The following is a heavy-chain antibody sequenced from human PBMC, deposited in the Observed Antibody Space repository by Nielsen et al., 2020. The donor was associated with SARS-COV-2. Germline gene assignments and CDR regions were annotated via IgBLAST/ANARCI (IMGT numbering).Heavy chain of an antibody. V-gene: IGHV3-53*01. D-gene: IGHD4-23*01. J-gene: IGHJ4*02. CDR1: GFTVSSNY. CDR3: ARDSYGGNGYFDY. Sequence: GESLKISCAASGFTVSSNYMSWVRQAPGKGLEWVSVIYSGGSTYYADSVKGRFTISRDNSKNTLYLQMNSLRAEDTAVYYCARDSYGGNGYFDYWGQGTLVTVSS. CDR2: IYSGGST.